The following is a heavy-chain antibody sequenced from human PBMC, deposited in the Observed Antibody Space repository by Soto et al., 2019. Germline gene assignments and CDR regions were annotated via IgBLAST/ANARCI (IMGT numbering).Heavy chain of an antibody. J-gene: IGHJ4*02. CDR1: GYSITNNG. V-gene: IGHV3-33*06. CDR2: IWAHGTDQ. D-gene: IGHD1-1*01. Sequence: QVRLVQSGGGVVQPGRSLTLSCAASGYSITNNGMHWVRQAPGKGLEWVALIWAHGTDQYYADSVKGRFTVSRDTSTKTVYLQMNRLRAEDTAIYYCGKDIRSGSIDYWGQGTLVTVSS. CDR3: GKDIRSGSIDY.